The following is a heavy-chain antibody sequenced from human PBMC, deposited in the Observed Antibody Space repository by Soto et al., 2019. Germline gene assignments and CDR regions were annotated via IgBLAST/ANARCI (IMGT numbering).Heavy chain of an antibody. CDR1: GFTFSSYG. D-gene: IGHD6-19*01. CDR3: ARPSLLYSSGPVPYYFDY. V-gene: IGHV3-33*01. Sequence: GGSLRLSCAASGFTFSSYGMHWVRQAPGKGLEWVAVIWYDGSNKYYADSVKGRFTISRDNSKNTLYLQMNSLRAEDTAVYYCARPSLLYSSGPVPYYFDYWGQGTLVTVSS. J-gene: IGHJ4*02. CDR2: IWYDGSNK.